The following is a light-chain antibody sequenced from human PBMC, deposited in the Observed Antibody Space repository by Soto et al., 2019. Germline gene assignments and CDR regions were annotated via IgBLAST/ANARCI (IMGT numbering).Light chain of an antibody. CDR3: QQYGASRT. V-gene: IGKV3-20*01. Sequence: EIVLTQSPGTLSLSPGERATLSCRASQSFSSSDLAWYQQKPGQAPRLLIYGVSSRATGIPDRFSGSGSGIDFTLTISRLEPEDFAVYYWQQYGASRTFGQGTKVEIK. CDR2: GVS. J-gene: IGKJ1*01. CDR1: QSFSSSD.